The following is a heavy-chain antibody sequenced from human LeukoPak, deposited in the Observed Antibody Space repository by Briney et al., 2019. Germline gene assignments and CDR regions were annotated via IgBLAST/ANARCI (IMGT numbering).Heavy chain of an antibody. J-gene: IGHJ4*02. D-gene: IGHD6-19*01. CDR2: IYHSGST. V-gene: IGHV4-38-2*02. Sequence: SETLSLTCAVSGYSISSGYYWGWIRQPPGKGLEWIGSIYHSGSTYYNPSLKSRVTISVDTSKNQFSLKLSSVTAADTAVYYCARDRIAVAGFGFDYWGQGTLVTVSS. CDR1: GYSISSGYY. CDR3: ARDRIAVAGFGFDY.